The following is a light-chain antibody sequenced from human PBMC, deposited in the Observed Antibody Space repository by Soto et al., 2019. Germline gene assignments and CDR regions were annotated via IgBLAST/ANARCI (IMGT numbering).Light chain of an antibody. CDR3: CSYAGSSTPFV. Sequence: QSVLTQPASVSGSPGQSITISCTGTSSDVGRYNLVSWYQQHPGKAPKLMIYEGSQRASVVSNRFSGSKSGNTASLTISGLQDEDEADYYCCSYAGSSTPFVFGTGTKV. CDR2: EGS. J-gene: IGLJ1*01. CDR1: SSDVGRYNL. V-gene: IGLV2-23*01.